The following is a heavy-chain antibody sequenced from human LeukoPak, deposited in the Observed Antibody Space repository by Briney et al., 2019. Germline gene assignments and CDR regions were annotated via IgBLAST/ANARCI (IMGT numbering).Heavy chain of an antibody. D-gene: IGHD2-2*02. CDR2: IYYCGST. V-gene: IGHV4-31*03. CDR3: ARTYCSSTSCYNVFDI. CDR1: GGSISSGGYY. Sequence: SETLSLTCTVSGGSISSGGYYWSWIRQHPGKGLEWIGYIYYCGSTYYNPSLKSRVTISVDTSKNQFSLKLSSVTAADTAVFYCARTYCSSTSCYNVFDIWGQGTMVTVSS. J-gene: IGHJ3*02.